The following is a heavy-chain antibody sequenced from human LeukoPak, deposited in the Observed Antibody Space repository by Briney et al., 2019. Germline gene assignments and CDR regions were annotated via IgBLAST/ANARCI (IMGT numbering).Heavy chain of an antibody. V-gene: IGHV3-21*01. Sequence: GGSLRLSCAASGFTFSSYSMNWVRQAPGKGLEWVSSISSSSSYIYYADSVKGRFTISRDNAKNSLYLQMNSLRAEDTAVYYCARDPVYCSGGSCYEGGYFDLWGRGTLVTVSS. J-gene: IGHJ2*01. CDR1: GFTFSSYS. D-gene: IGHD2-15*01. CDR2: ISSSSSYI. CDR3: ARDPVYCSGGSCYEGGYFDL.